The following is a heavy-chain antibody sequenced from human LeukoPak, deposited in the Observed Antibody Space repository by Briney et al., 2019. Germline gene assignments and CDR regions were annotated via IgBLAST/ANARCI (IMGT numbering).Heavy chain of an antibody. J-gene: IGHJ1*01. Sequence: GGSLRLSCAASGFTFSSYAMHWVRQAPGKGLEWVAVISYDGSNKYYADSVKGRFTISRDNSKNTLYLQMNSLRAEDTAVYYCAKGAGTPLAEYFQHWGQGTLVTVSS. CDR3: AKGAGTPLAEYFQH. V-gene: IGHV3-30-3*01. CDR1: GFTFSSYA. CDR2: ISYDGSNK. D-gene: IGHD2-15*01.